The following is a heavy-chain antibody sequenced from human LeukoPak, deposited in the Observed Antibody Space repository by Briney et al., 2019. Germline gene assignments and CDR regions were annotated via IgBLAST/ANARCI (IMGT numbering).Heavy chain of an antibody. CDR2: ISAYNGNT. J-gene: IGHJ6*03. CDR1: GYTFTSYG. V-gene: IGHV1-18*01. Sequence: GASVKVSCKASGYTFTSYGISWVRQAPGQGLEWMGWISAYNGNTNYAQKLQGRVTMTTDTSTSTAYMELRSLRSDDTAVYYCARDSQYYDFWSGYYRAYYYYYYMDVWGKGTTVTVSS. CDR3: ARDSQYYDFWSGYYRAYYYYYYMDV. D-gene: IGHD3-3*01.